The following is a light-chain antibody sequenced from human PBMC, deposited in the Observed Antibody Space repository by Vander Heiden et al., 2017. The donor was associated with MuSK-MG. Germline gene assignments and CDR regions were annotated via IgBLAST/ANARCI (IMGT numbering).Light chain of an antibody. J-gene: IGKJ3*01. CDR2: DAS. CDR3: QQDDYLPHS. CDR1: QDISDY. V-gene: IGKV1-33*01. Sequence: DIQMTQSPSSLSASVGDRVTITCQASQDISDYLNWYQQKPGKAPKLLIYDASNLETGVPSRFSGSGSGTDFTFTISSLQPEDVATYYCQQDDYLPHSFGHGTKVDIK.